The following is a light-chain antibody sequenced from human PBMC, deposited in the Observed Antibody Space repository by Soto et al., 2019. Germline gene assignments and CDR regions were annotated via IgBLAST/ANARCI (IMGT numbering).Light chain of an antibody. CDR1: QPIRTS. Sequence: DIQMTQSPSSLSASIGDSVSITCRASQPIRTSLNWYQQKPGTAPKVLIYSASRLQTDVPSRFSGSGSGTDFTLTINSLQGDDFATYYCQQSQSTPRTFGQGTRVEIK. CDR3: QQSQSTPRT. V-gene: IGKV1-39*01. CDR2: SAS. J-gene: IGKJ1*01.